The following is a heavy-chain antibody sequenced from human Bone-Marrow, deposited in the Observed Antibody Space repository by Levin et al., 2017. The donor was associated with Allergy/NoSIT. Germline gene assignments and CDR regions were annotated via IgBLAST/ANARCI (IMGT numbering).Heavy chain of an antibody. J-gene: IGHJ4*02. CDR2: IYYNGIT. CDR3: ATVKDYRDNYYGDFSYFDY. CDR1: GGSIRSRNYY. Sequence: SQTLSLTCTVSGGSIRSRNYYWGWIRQSPGKGLEWIGSIYYNGITYYNPSLKSRLTMSVDTSKNQFSLRLSAVTAADTAGYYGATVKDYRDNYYGDFSYFDYWGQGNLVTVSS. V-gene: IGHV4-39*01. D-gene: IGHD3-3*01.